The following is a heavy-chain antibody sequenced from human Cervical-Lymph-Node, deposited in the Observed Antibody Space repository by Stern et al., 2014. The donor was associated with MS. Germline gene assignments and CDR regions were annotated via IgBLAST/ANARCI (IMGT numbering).Heavy chain of an antibody. J-gene: IGHJ6*02. CDR3: ARAYGNHNLYYYGMDV. D-gene: IGHD4-11*01. CDR2: INPVVGGT. Sequence: VQLVQSGAEVRKPGASVKVSCKASGYTFIDYYMHWVRQAPGQGLEWMGRINPVVGGTNYAPEVQGRVTMTTDTSISTAYMELSRLTFDDTAVYFCARAYGNHNLYYYGMDVWGQGTTVTVSS. V-gene: IGHV1-2*06. CDR1: GYTFIDYY.